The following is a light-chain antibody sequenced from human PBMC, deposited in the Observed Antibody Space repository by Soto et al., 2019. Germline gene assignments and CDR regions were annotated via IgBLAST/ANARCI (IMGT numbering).Light chain of an antibody. CDR2: DTS. V-gene: IGKV3-11*01. J-gene: IGKJ1*01. CDR3: HQRKSWPRT. CDR1: QIVSSK. Sequence: EIVLTQSPATLSSSPGDRATLSCRASQIVSSKLAWYQHKPGQAPRLLIYDTSNRATGIPARFSGSGSGTDFTLTMSSLEPEDFAVYYCHQRKSWPRTFGQGTKVDIK.